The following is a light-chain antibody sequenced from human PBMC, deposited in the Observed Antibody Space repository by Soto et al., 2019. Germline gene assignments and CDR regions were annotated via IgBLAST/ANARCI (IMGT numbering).Light chain of an antibody. Sequence: QSVLTQPPSVSGAPGQSVTSSCTGSSSNIGAGYDVHWYQQLPGTAPKLLIYGNSNRPSGVPDRFSGSKSGTSASLAITGLQAEDEADYYCQSYDSSLSGSNVFGTGTKVTVL. J-gene: IGLJ1*01. V-gene: IGLV1-40*01. CDR1: SSNIGAGYD. CDR2: GNS. CDR3: QSYDSSLSGSNV.